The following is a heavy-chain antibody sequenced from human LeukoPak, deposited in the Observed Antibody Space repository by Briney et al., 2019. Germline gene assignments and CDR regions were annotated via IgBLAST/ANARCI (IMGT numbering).Heavy chain of an antibody. CDR1: GYTFTSYG. CDR2: ISAYNGNT. V-gene: IGHV1-18*01. J-gene: IGHJ4*02. Sequence: ASVKVSCKASGYTFTSYGISWVRQAPGQGLEWMGWISAYNGNTNYAQKLQGRVTMTTDTSTSTAYMELRSLRSDDTAVYYCARDHYDFWSGPGDLSNDRYKFDYWGQGTLVTVSS. D-gene: IGHD3-3*01. CDR3: ARDHYDFWSGPGDLSNDRYKFDY.